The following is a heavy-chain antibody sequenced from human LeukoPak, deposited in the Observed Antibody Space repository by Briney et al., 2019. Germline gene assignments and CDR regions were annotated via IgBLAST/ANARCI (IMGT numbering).Heavy chain of an antibody. CDR1: GYTFTNYY. Sequence: ASVKVSCKASGYTFTNYYMHWVRQAPGQGLEWMGFINPSGGGPSYAQKLQGRVTMTRDMSTSTVYMELSSLRSDDTAVYYCAKDYYGRGGDWFDPWGQGTLVTVSS. V-gene: IGHV1-46*01. D-gene: IGHD3-10*01. CDR3: AKDYYGRGGDWFDP. J-gene: IGHJ5*02. CDR2: INPSGGGP.